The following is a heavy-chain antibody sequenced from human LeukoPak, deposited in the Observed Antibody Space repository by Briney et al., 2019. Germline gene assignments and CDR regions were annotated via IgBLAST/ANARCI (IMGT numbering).Heavy chain of an antibody. V-gene: IGHV1-46*01. J-gene: IGHJ4*02. D-gene: IGHD2-2*01. Sequence: ASVKVSCKASGYTFTSYYMHWVRQAPGQGLEWMGIINPSGGSTSYAQKFQGRVTMTRDTSTSTVYMELSSLRSEDTAVYYCARDYRNIVVVPAQFHFDYWGQGTLVTVSS. CDR3: ARDYRNIVVVPAQFHFDY. CDR2: INPSGGST. CDR1: GYTFTSYY.